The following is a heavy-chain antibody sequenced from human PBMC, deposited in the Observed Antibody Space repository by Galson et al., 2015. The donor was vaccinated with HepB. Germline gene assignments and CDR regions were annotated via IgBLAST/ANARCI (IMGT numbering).Heavy chain of an antibody. D-gene: IGHD2-2*01. CDR3: AREGTVAAANPVDY. V-gene: IGHV1-69*13. CDR2: ITPLFGTA. J-gene: IGHJ4*02. CDR1: GGIFSRYT. Sequence: SVKASCKASGGIFSRYTINWVRQAPGQGLEWMGGITPLFGTAKYAQKFQGRVTITADESTSTVYMEFSSLRSEDTAIYYCAREGTVAAANPVDYWGQGTLVTVSS.